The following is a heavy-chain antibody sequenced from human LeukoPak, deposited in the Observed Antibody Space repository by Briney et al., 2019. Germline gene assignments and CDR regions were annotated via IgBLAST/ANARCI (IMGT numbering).Heavy chain of an antibody. CDR1: GFTFSNAW. D-gene: IGHD4-11*01. CDR3: TTGNYDYYYYYYMDV. J-gene: IGHJ6*03. CDR2: IKSKTDGGTT. V-gene: IGHV3-15*01. Sequence: GGSLRLSCAASGFTFSNAWMSWVRQAPGKGLEWVGRIKSKTDGGTTDYAAPVKGRFTISRDDSKNTLYLQMNSLKTEGTAVYYCTTGNYDYYYYYYMDVWGKGTTVTVSS.